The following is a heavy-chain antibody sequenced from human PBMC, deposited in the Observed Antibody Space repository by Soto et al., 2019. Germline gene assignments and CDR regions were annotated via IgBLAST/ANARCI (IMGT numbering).Heavy chain of an antibody. D-gene: IGHD3-22*01. CDR3: ARDDSSSYYAGWYYYYGMDV. Sequence: ASVKVSCKASGYTFTGYYMHWVRQAPGQGLEWMGWINPNSGGTNYAQKFQGRVTMTRDTSISTAYMELSRLRSDDTAVYYCARDDSSSYYAGWYYYYGMDVWGQGTTVTVSS. CDR1: GYTFTGYY. V-gene: IGHV1-2*02. CDR2: INPNSGGT. J-gene: IGHJ6*02.